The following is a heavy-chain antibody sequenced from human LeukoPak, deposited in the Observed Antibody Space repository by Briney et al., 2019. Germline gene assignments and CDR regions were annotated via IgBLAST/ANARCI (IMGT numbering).Heavy chain of an antibody. CDR1: GYTFTSYD. CDR3: ARKAWRATERSRFDP. Sequence: GASVKVSCKASGYTFTSYDINWVRQATGQGLEWMGWMNPNSGNTGYAQKFQGRVTMTRTTSISTAYMELSSLRSEDTAVYYCARKAWRATERSRFDPRGQGTLVTVSS. J-gene: IGHJ5*02. D-gene: IGHD1-14*01. V-gene: IGHV1-8*01. CDR2: MNPNSGNT.